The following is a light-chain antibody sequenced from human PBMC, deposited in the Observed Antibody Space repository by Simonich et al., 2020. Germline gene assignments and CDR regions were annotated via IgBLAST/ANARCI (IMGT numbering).Light chain of an antibody. CDR1: SSYVGVYNY. V-gene: IGLV2-14*03. J-gene: IGLJ3*02. CDR3: SSYTSSRTWV. Sequence: QSALTPPASVSGSPGTSIPISFPGTSSYVGVYNYVSWYQQHPGKAPKLMFYDVSNRPSGVSNRFSGSKSGNTASLTISGLQAEDEADYYCSSYTSSRTWVFGGGTKLTVL. CDR2: DVS.